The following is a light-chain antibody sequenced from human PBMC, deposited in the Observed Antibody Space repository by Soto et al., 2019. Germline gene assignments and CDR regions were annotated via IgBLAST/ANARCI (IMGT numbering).Light chain of an antibody. CDR2: GAS. CDR1: QSVSNN. Sequence: EIVLTQSPATLSVFPGEKATLSCGASQSVSNNLAWYHQKPGQAPRPLIYGASTRATGVPARFSGSGSGTEFTLTIRSVQSGDFGVFYCQQYEGWPRTFGLGTKVEIQ. J-gene: IGKJ2*01. V-gene: IGKV3-15*01. CDR3: QQYEGWPRT.